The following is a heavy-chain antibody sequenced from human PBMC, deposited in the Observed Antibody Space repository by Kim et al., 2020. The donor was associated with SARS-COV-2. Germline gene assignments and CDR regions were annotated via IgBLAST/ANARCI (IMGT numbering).Heavy chain of an antibody. Sequence: DSVKGRFTISRDNSKNTLYLQMNSLRAEDTAVYYCEVDSSGYYPYAFDIWGQGTMVTVSS. CDR3: EVDSSGYYPYAFDI. D-gene: IGHD3-22*01. J-gene: IGHJ3*02. V-gene: IGHV3-30*03.